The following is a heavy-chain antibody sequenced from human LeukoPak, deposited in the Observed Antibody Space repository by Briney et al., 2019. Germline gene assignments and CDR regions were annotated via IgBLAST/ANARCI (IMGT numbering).Heavy chain of an antibody. Sequence: GGSLRLSCAASGFTFSSYAMSWVRQAPGKGLEWVSVISGSGGSTYYADSVKGRFTISRDNSKNTLYLQMNSLRAEDTAVYYCAKCHSGNYYYGMDVWGQGATVTVSS. D-gene: IGHD1-26*01. CDR2: ISGSGGST. CDR1: GFTFSSYA. CDR3: AKCHSGNYYYGMDV. J-gene: IGHJ6*02. V-gene: IGHV3-23*01.